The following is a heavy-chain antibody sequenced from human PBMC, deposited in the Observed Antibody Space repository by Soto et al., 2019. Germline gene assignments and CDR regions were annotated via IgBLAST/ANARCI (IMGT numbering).Heavy chain of an antibody. CDR3: AHPRGYGVFDAYDI. D-gene: IGHD4-17*01. CDR2: LTPSGGET. J-gene: IGHJ3*02. V-gene: IGHV3-23*01. Sequence: PWGSLRVACVPYDFKFSTYAMSWVRQAPGKGLEWVSALTPSGGETYYADSVKGRFTISRDSSMNALYLQMNSLRMGDTAVYYCAHPRGYGVFDAYDIWGQGTMVTVSS. CDR1: DFKFSTYA.